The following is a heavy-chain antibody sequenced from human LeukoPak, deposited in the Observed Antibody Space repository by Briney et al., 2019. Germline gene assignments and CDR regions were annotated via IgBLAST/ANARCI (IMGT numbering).Heavy chain of an antibody. CDR3: ARYYSNGFWVPFEY. V-gene: IGHV3-21*01. CDR1: GFPFRTYS. J-gene: IGHJ4*02. CDR2: ITSSSTYI. Sequence: KPGGSLRLSCAASGFPFRTYSMHWVRQAPGKGLEWVSSITSSSTYIYYADSVKGRFIISRDNAKNSLYLQMDSLRAEYTAVYYCARYYSNGFWVPFEYWGQGTLVTVSS. D-gene: IGHD5-18*01.